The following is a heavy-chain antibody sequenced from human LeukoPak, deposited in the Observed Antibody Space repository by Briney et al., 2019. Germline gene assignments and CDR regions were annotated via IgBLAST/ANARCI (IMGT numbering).Heavy chain of an antibody. CDR2: INSDGSST. CDR1: GNYW. Sequence: QPGGSLRLSCAASGNYWMHWVRQVPGKGLVWVSHINSDGSSTSYADSVKGRFTISRDNAKNTLYLQMNSLRAEDTAVYYCAREAVTYDSSGYCAFDIWGQGTMVTVSS. CDR3: AREAVTYDSSGYCAFDI. D-gene: IGHD3-22*01. V-gene: IGHV3-74*01. J-gene: IGHJ3*02.